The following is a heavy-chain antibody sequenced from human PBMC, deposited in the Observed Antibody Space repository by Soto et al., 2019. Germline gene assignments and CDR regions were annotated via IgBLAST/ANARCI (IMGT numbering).Heavy chain of an antibody. J-gene: IGHJ4*02. V-gene: IGHV3-33*01. CDR2: IWYDGSNK. D-gene: IGHD6-25*01. CDR1: GFTFSSYG. CDR3: ARDQAATSQRFDY. Sequence: GGSLRLSCAASGFTFSSYGMHWVRQAPGKGLEWVAVIWYDGSNKYYADSVKGRFTISRDNSKNTLYLQMNSLRAEDTAVYYCARDQAATSQRFDYWGQGTLVTVSS.